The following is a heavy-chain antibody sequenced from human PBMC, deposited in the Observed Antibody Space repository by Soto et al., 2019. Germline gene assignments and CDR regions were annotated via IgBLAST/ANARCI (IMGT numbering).Heavy chain of an antibody. CDR1: GFTFSSYG. Sequence: SCKACGFTFSSYGMHWVRQAPGKGLEWVAVISYDGSNKYYADSVKGRFTISRDNSKNTLYLQMNSLRAEDTAVYYCAKDLTYTRNFDYWGQGTLVTVSS. J-gene: IGHJ4*02. CDR2: ISYDGSNK. CDR3: AKDLTYTRNFDY. D-gene: IGHD2-2*02. V-gene: IGHV3-30*18.